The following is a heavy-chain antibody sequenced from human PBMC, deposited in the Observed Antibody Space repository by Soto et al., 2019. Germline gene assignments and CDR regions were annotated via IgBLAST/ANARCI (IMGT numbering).Heavy chain of an antibody. CDR3: AHAPGSSRWAHPISVDY. CDR2: IYWVDDK. V-gene: IGHV2-5*02. CDR1: GFSLSTSGVG. J-gene: IGHJ4*02. D-gene: IGHD6-13*01. Sequence: QITLKESGPTLVKPTQTLTLTCTFSGFSLSTSGVGVGWIRQPPGKALEWLALIYWVDDKRYSPYLKRRLTITKYTSTNQVVLTMTKMDHVATANYYCAHAPGSSRWAHPISVDYWGQGTLVTVSS.